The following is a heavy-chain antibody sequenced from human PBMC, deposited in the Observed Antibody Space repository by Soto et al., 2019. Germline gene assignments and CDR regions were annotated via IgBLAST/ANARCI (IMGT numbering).Heavy chain of an antibody. CDR3: ARDPGYSDYYYGMDV. CDR1: GFTFSSYG. CDR2: IWYDGSYK. Sequence: GGSLRLSCAASGFTFSSYGMHWVRQAPGKGLEWVAVIWYDGSYKYYADSVKGRFTISRDNSKNTLYLQMNSLRAEDTAVYYCARDPGYSDYYYGMDVWGQGTTVTVSS. J-gene: IGHJ6*02. D-gene: IGHD6-13*01. V-gene: IGHV3-33*01.